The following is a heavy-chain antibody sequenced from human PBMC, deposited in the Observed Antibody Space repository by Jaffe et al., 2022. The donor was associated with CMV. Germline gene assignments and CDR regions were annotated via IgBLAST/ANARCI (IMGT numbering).Heavy chain of an antibody. J-gene: IGHJ6*02. CDR2: IIPIFGTA. Sequence: QVQLVQSGAEVKKPGSSVKVSCKASGGTFSSYAISWVRQAPGQGLEWMGGIIPIFGTANYAQKFQGRVTITADESTSTAYMELSSLRSEDTAVYYCARAVRGGSYFIGYYGMDVWGQGTTVTVSS. CDR3: ARAVRGGSYFIGYYGMDV. CDR1: GGTFSSYA. V-gene: IGHV1-69*01. D-gene: IGHD1-26*01.